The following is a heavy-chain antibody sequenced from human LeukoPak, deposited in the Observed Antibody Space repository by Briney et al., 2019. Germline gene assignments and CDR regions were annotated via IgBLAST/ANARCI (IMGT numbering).Heavy chain of an antibody. V-gene: IGHV1-8*03. Sequence: ASVKVSCKASGYTFTSYDINWVRQATGQGLEWMGWMNPNSGNTGYAQKFQGRVTITRNTSISTAYMELSSLRSEDTAAYYCARGLRGSGWPTSQYYYYYYMDVWGKGTTVTVSS. D-gene: IGHD6-19*01. J-gene: IGHJ6*03. CDR3: ARGLRGSGWPTSQYYYYYYMDV. CDR1: GYTFTSYD. CDR2: MNPNSGNT.